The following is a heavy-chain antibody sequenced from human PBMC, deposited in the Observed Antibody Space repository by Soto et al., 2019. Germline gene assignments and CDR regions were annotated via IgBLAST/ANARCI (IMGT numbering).Heavy chain of an antibody. J-gene: IGHJ4*02. Sequence: PSETLSLTCTVSGGSISSYYWSWIRQPPGKGLEWIGYIYYSGSTYYNPSLKSRVTISVDTSKNQFSLKLSSVTAADTAVYYCARGVFRVVTGFDYWGQGTLVTVSS. CDR1: GGSISSYY. D-gene: IGHD3-10*01. CDR3: ARGVFRVVTGFDY. CDR2: IYYSGST. V-gene: IGHV4-59*12.